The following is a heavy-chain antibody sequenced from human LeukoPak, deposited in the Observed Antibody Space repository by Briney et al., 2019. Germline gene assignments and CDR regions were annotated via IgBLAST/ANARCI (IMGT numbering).Heavy chain of an antibody. CDR1: GFILSTYY. J-gene: IGHJ4*02. CDR3: ARDRYCTSTTCGGFFDY. Sequence: QPGGSLRLSCAASGFILSTYYMSWVRQAPGKGLEWVSVIYSDGSTYYADSVKGRLTIFRDDSKNTLYLQVNSLRVEDTAVYYCARDRYCTSTTCGGFFDYWGQGTLVTVSS. CDR2: IYSDGST. V-gene: IGHV3-66*02. D-gene: IGHD2-2*01.